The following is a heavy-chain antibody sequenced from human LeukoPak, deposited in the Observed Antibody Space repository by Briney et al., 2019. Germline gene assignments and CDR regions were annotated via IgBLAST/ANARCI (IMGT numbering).Heavy chain of an antibody. V-gene: IGHV3-9*03. CDR1: GFTFDDYA. J-gene: IGHJ3*02. D-gene: IGHD3-22*01. Sequence: PGGSLRLSCAASGFTFDDYAMHWVRQAPGKGLEWVSGISWNSGSIGYADSVKGRFTISRDNAKNSLYLQMNSLRAEDMALYYCAKDIRSYYYDSSGYYGLGAFDIWGQGTMVTVSS. CDR3: AKDIRSYYYDSSGYYGLGAFDI. CDR2: ISWNSGSI.